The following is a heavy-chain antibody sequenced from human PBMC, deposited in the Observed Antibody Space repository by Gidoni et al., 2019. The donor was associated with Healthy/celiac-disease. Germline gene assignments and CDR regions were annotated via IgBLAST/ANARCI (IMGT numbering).Heavy chain of an antibody. V-gene: IGHV3-21*01. CDR2: ISSSSSYI. CDR1: GFTFSSYS. J-gene: IGHJ4*02. Sequence: EVLLVESGGGLVKPGGSLRLSCAASGFTFSSYSMNWVRQAPGKGLEWVSSISSSSSYIYYADSVKGRFTISRDNAKNSLYLQMNSLRAEDTAVYYCARDSATVTTGTFDYWGQGTLVTVSS. D-gene: IGHD4-17*01. CDR3: ARDSATVTTGTFDY.